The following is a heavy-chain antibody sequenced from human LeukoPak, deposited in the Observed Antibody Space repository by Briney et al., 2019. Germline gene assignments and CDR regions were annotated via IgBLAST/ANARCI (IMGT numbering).Heavy chain of an antibody. V-gene: IGHV3-7*01. CDR1: GFTFSSNW. Sequence: GGSLRLSCAASGFTFSSNWMSWVRQAPGKGLEWVANINQDGSEKHYVDSVKGRFTISRDNAKNSLYLQVNSLRAEDTAVYYCARDRPDYWGQGALVTVSS. CDR2: INQDGSEK. CDR3: ARDRPDY. J-gene: IGHJ4*02.